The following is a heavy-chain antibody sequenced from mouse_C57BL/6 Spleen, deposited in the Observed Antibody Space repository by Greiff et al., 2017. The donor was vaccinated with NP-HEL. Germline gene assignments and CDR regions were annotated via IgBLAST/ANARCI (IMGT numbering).Heavy chain of an antibody. Sequence: VQLQQSGPELVKPGASVKISCKASGYSFTGYYMNWVKQSPEKSLEWIGEINPSTGGTTYNQKFKAKATLTVDKSSSTAYMQLKSLTSEDSAVYYCARSRGGYAMDYWGQGTSVTVSS. CDR1: GYSFTGYY. CDR3: ARSRGGYAMDY. J-gene: IGHJ4*01. V-gene: IGHV1-42*01. CDR2: INPSTGGT.